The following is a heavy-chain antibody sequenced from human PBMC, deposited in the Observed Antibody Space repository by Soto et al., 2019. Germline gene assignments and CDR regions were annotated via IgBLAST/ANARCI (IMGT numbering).Heavy chain of an antibody. Sequence: ASVKVSCKTFGYTFTIYGISWVRQAPGQGLEWMGWISAYNGHTNYAQKLQGRVTMTMDTSRNTAFMELRGLRSDDTAVYYCARADTLTGTTQYYFDYWGQGTLVTVSS. J-gene: IGHJ4*01. CDR1: GYTFTIYG. D-gene: IGHD1-20*01. CDR2: ISAYNGHT. V-gene: IGHV1-18*01. CDR3: ARADTLTGTTQYYFDY.